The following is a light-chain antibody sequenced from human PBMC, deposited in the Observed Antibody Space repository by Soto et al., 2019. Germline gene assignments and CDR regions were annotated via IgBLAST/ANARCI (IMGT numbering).Light chain of an antibody. CDR2: KAS. J-gene: IGKJ1*01. V-gene: IGKV1-5*03. CDR1: QTISSW. CDR3: LQDYTYPWT. Sequence: DIHITHSPSTLSASVVDRVTITCLASQTISSWLAWYQQKPGKAPKLLIYKASTLKSGVPSRFSGSASGTDFTLTISSLQPEDFATYYCLQDYTYPWTFGQGTKVDIK.